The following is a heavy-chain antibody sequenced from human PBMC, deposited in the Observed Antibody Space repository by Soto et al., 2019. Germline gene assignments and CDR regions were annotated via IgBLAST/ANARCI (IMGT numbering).Heavy chain of an antibody. CDR2: IYSDGSHQ. CDR3: ARDRRVIPDADMDY. J-gene: IGHJ4*02. Sequence: QVQLVESGGGVVPPGSSLRLSCEASGFTFSMYGMHWVRQAPGKGLEWVGVIYSDGSHQYYGDSVKGRFTISRDNSNKMVYLQMTGLRLDDSALYYCARDRRVIPDADMDYWGQGVLVTVSS. V-gene: IGHV3-30*03. CDR1: GFTFSMYG. D-gene: IGHD2-21*01.